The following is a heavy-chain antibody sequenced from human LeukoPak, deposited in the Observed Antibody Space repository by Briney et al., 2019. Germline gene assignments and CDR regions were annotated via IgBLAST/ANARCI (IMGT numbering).Heavy chain of an antibody. D-gene: IGHD4-23*01. CDR1: GFTFSSYA. CDR3: AKDLSPMTTVAYLDY. V-gene: IGHV3-23*01. CDR2: ISGSGGST. Sequence: GGSLRLSCAASGFTFSSYAMSWVRQAPGKGLEWVSAISGSGGSTYYADSVKGRFTISRDNSKNTLYLQMNSLRAEDTAVYYCAKDLSPMTTVAYLDYWGQGTLVTVSS. J-gene: IGHJ4*02.